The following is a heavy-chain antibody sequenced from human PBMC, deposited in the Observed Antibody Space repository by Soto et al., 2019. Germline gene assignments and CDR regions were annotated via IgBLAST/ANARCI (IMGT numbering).Heavy chain of an antibody. J-gene: IGHJ6*04. CDR1: GLTLQDYA. CDR3: GKDISPGGMDV. V-gene: IGHV3-9*01. CDR2: IYYNSDRI. Sequence: EVQLVESGGGLVQPGGSLRLSCAGSGLTLQDYAMHWVRQAPGKGLEWVSGIYYNSDRIDYADSVKGRFNISRDIARDSLYLQMNSLRTEDTAFYYCGKDISPGGMDVWGRGIMVTVSS.